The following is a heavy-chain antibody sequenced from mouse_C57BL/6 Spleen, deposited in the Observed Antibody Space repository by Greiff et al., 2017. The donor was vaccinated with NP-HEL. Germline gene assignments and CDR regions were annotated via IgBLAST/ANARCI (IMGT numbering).Heavy chain of an antibody. CDR1: GYAFTNYL. Sequence: QVQLKQSGAELVRPGTSVKVSCKASGYAFTNYLIEWVKQRPGQGLEWIGVINPGSGGTNYNEKFKGKATLTADKSSSTAYMQLSSLTSEDSAVYFCARNYYSNPYAMDYWGQGTSVTVSS. CDR3: ARNYYSNPYAMDY. V-gene: IGHV1-54*01. CDR2: INPGSGGT. J-gene: IGHJ4*01. D-gene: IGHD2-5*01.